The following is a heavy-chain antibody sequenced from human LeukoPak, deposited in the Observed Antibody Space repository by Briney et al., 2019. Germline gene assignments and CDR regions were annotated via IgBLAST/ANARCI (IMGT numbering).Heavy chain of an antibody. J-gene: IGHJ3*02. CDR2: IYYSGST. Sequence: PSETLSLTCTVSGGSINNGGYYWSWIRQHPGKGLEWIGYIYYSGSTYYNPSLKSRVTISVDTSKNQFSLKLSSVTAADTAVYYCATQRDIVVVPAAIRDAFDIWGQGTMVTVSS. V-gene: IGHV4-30-4*01. CDR3: ATQRDIVVVPAAIRDAFDI. D-gene: IGHD2-2*01. CDR1: GGSINNGGYY.